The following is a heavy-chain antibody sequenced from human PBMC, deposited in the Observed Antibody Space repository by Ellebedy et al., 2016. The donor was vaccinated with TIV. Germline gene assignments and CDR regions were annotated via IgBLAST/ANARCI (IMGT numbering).Heavy chain of an antibody. CDR3: ARHGEIVVVTAMLDY. CDR1: GFTFSSYA. CDR2: ISYDGSNK. D-gene: IGHD2-21*02. J-gene: IGHJ4*02. Sequence: GGSLRLSCAASGFTFSSYAMHWVRQASGKGLEWVAVISYDGSNKYYADSVKGRFTISRDNSKNTLYLQMNSLRADDTAVYYCARHGEIVVVTAMLDYWGQGTLVTVSS. V-gene: IGHV3-30-3*01.